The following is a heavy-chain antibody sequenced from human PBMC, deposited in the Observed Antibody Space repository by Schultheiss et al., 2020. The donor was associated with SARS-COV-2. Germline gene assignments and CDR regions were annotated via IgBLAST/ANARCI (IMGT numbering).Heavy chain of an antibody. CDR3: ARDPTVDIVATFYYYYGMDV. J-gene: IGHJ6*02. CDR2: ISYDGSNK. CDR1: GFTFSSYG. V-gene: IGHV3-30*03. D-gene: IGHD5-12*01. Sequence: GGSLRLSCAASGFTFSSYGMHWVRQAPGKGLEWVAVISYDGSNKYYADSVKGRFTISRDNSKNTLYLQMNSLRAEDTAVYYCARDPTVDIVATFYYYYGMDVWGQGTTVTVSS.